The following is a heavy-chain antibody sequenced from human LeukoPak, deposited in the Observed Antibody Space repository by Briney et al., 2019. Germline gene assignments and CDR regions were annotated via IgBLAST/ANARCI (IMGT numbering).Heavy chain of an antibody. V-gene: IGHV5-51*01. CDR3: ARQRYSSGWYFDY. D-gene: IGHD6-19*01. CDR1: GYSFSNSW. Sequence: GESLKISCKGSGYSFSNSWIGWVRQMPGKGLEWMGIIYPGDSDTRYSPSFQGQVTISADKSNSTAYLQWSSLKASDTAMYYCARQRYSSGWYFDYWGQGTLVTVSS. J-gene: IGHJ4*02. CDR2: IYPGDSDT.